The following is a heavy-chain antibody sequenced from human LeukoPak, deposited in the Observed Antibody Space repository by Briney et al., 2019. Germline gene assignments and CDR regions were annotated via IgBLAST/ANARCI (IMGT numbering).Heavy chain of an antibody. V-gene: IGHV3-48*04. CDR3: ARELEITMVRGVISGSPHY. CDR1: GFTFSTYS. CDR2: IDSISSTI. D-gene: IGHD3-10*01. Sequence: GGSLRLSCAASGFTFSTYSMNWVRQAPGKGLEWVSYIDSISSTIYYAASVKGRFTISRDNAKNSLYLQMNSLRAEDTAVYYCARELEITMVRGVISGSPHYWGQGTLVTVSS. J-gene: IGHJ4*02.